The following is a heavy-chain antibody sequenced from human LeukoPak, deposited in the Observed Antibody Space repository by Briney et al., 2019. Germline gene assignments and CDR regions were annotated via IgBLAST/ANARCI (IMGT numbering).Heavy chain of an antibody. D-gene: IGHD3-16*02. CDR1: GFTFSSYG. CDR2: ISKDGETK. V-gene: IGHV3-30*18. Sequence: GGSLRLSCAASGFTFSSYGMHWVRQAPGKGLEWAARISKDGETKYYADSMKGRFTITRDNSENTLHLQMNSLRAEDTAVYYCAKDLSADPDRWIYPLDYWGQGTLVIVSS. CDR3: AKDLSADPDRWIYPLDY. J-gene: IGHJ4*02.